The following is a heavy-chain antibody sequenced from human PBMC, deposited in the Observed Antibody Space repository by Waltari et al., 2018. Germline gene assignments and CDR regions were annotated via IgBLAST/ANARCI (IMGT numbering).Heavy chain of an antibody. CDR1: GYTFTSSD. CDR2: ANPSSSNT. J-gene: IGHJ4*02. V-gene: IGHV1-8*01. Sequence: QVQLVQSGAEVKKPGASVKVSCKSSGYTFTSSDINWVRQATGQGLQWRGWANPSSSNTGYAQKFQGRITMTRNTSISTAYMELSSLRSEDTAEYYCAFGASTSTDYWGQGTLVTVSS. CDR3: AFGASTSTDY. D-gene: IGHD3-3*01.